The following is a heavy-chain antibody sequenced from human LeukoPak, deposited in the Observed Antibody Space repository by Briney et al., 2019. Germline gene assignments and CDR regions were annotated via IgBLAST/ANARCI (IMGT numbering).Heavy chain of an antibody. CDR2: IIPIFGTA. CDR3: AREWLKGHYFDY. CDR1: GGTFSSYA. J-gene: IGHJ4*02. D-gene: IGHD3-22*01. Sequence: ASVKVSCKASGGTFSSYAISWVRQAPGQGLEWMGGIIPIFGTANYAQKFQGRVTITADESTSTAYMELSSLRSEDTAVYYCAREWLKGHYFDYWGQGTLVTVSS. V-gene: IGHV1-69*13.